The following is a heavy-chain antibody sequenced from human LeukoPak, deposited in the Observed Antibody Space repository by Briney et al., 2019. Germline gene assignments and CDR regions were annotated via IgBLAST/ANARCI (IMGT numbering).Heavy chain of an antibody. V-gene: IGHV1-58*02. CDR1: GSTFTSSA. CDR3: AADAAGWLQFNY. D-gene: IGHD5-24*01. Sequence: GASVKVSCKASGSTFTSSAMQWVRQARGQRLEWIGWIVVGSGNTNYAQKFQERVTITRDMSTSTAYMELSSLRSEDTAVYYCAADAAGWLQFNYWGQGTLVTVSS. J-gene: IGHJ4*02. CDR2: IVVGSGNT.